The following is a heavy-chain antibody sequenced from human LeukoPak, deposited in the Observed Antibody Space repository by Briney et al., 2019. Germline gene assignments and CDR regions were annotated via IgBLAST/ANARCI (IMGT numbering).Heavy chain of an antibody. CDR1: GFTVSSNY. CDR2: IYSGGST. Sequence: PGGSLRLSCAASGFTVSSNYMSWVRQAPAEGLEWVSVIYSGGSTYYADSVKGRFTISRDNSKNTLYLQMNSLRAEDTAVYYCARGSRWLLFDYWGQGTLVTVSS. D-gene: IGHD6-13*01. V-gene: IGHV3-53*01. J-gene: IGHJ4*02. CDR3: ARGSRWLLFDY.